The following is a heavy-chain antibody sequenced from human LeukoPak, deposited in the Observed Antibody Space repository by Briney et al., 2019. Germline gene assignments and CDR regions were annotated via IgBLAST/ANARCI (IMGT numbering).Heavy chain of an antibody. CDR1: GFTFTSSA. CDR3: ATSHGSYKGGLGY. CDR2: FDPEDGET. D-gene: IGHD1-26*01. J-gene: IGHJ4*02. Sequence: GASVKVSCKASGFTFTSSAVQWVRQARGQRLEWMGGFDPEDGETIYAQKFQGRVTMTEDTSTDTAYMELSSLRSEDTAVYYCATSHGSYKGGLGYWGQGTLVTVSS. V-gene: IGHV1-24*01.